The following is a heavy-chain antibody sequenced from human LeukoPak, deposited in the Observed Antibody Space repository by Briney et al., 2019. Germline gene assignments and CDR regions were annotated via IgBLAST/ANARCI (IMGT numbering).Heavy chain of an antibody. V-gene: IGHV3-30*06. Sequence: GGSLRLSCAASGFTFSSYGMHWVRQAPGKGLEWVAVISYDGSNKYYADSVKGRFTISRDNSKNTLYLQMNSLRAEDTAVYYCARGPQYYYDSSGYYRPQDYWGQGTLVTVSS. CDR2: ISYDGSNK. D-gene: IGHD3-22*01. CDR1: GFTFSSYG. J-gene: IGHJ4*02. CDR3: ARGPQYYYDSSGYYRPQDY.